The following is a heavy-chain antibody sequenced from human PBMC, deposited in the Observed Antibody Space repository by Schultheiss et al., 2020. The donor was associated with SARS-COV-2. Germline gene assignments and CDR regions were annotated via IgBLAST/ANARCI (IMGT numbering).Heavy chain of an antibody. V-gene: IGHV3-23*01. D-gene: IGHD6-13*01. CDR2: ISGSGGST. CDR1: GFTFSSYG. J-gene: IGHJ3*02. CDR3: ARDELGYSSSRGGENAFDI. Sequence: GGSLRLSCAASGFTFSSYGMHWVRQAPGKGLEWVSAISGSGGSTYYADSVKGRFTISRDNSKNTLYLQMNSLRAEDTAVYYCARDELGYSSSRGGENAFDIWGQGKMGTVSS.